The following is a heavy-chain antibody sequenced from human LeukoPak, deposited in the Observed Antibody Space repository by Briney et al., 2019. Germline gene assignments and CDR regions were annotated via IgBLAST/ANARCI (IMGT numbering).Heavy chain of an antibody. D-gene: IGHD3-3*01. V-gene: IGHV3-23*01. CDR1: GFTFSSYA. J-gene: IGHJ4*02. CDR3: ARDRALYDSRRGYYYTEDDY. Sequence: RGSLRLSCAASGFTFSSYAMSWVRQAPGKGLEWVSAISGSGGSTYYADSVKGRFTISRDNAKTSLYLQMNSLRADDTAVYYCARDRALYDSRRGYYYTEDDYWGQGTLVTVSS. CDR2: ISGSGGST.